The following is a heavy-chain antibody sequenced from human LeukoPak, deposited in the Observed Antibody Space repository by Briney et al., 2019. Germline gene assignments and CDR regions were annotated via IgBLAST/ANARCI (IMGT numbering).Heavy chain of an antibody. CDR2: MNPNSGNT. D-gene: IGHD2-2*01. J-gene: IGHJ6*02. CDR1: GYTFTSYD. CDR3: ARAPQKDIVVVPAAMGAAYYYYGMDV. Sequence: ASVKVSCKASGYTFTSYDINWVRQAPGQGLEWMGWMNPNSGNTGYAQKFQGKVTMTRNTSISTAYMELSSLRSEDTAVYYCARAPQKDIVVVPAAMGAAYYYYGMDVWGQGTTVTVSS. V-gene: IGHV1-8*01.